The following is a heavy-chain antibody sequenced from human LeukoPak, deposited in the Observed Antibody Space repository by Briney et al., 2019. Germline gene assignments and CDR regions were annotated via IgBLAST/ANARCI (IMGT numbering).Heavy chain of an antibody. CDR2: ISSSSSYI. Sequence: GGSLRLSCAASGFTFSSYSMNWVRQAPGKGLEWVSSISSSSSYICYADSVKGRFTISRDNAKNSLYLQMNSLRAEDTAVYYCARDREWELADYWGQGTLVTVSS. CDR1: GFTFSSYS. CDR3: ARDREWELADY. J-gene: IGHJ4*02. D-gene: IGHD1-26*01. V-gene: IGHV3-21*01.